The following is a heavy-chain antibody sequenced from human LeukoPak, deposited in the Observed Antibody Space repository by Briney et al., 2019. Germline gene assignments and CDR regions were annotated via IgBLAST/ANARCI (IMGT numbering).Heavy chain of an antibody. D-gene: IGHD6-6*01. CDR2: IIPIFGTA. CDR3: ARDDSSSPGCNY. Sequence: SVKVSCKASGGTFSSYAISRVRQAPGQGLEWMGGIIPIFGTANYAQKFQGRVTITADESTSTAYMELSSLRSEDTAVYYCARDDSSSPGCNYWGQGTLVTVSS. CDR1: GGTFSSYA. J-gene: IGHJ4*02. V-gene: IGHV1-69*13.